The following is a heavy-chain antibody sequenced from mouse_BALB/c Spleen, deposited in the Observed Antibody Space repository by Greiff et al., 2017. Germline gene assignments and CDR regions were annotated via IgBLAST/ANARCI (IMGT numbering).Heavy chain of an antibody. CDR1: GFAFSSYD. J-gene: IGHJ2*01. Sequence: EVKLVESGGGLVKPGGSLKLSCAASGFAFSSYDMSWVRQTPEKRLEWVAYISSGGGSTYYPDTVKGRFTISRDNAKNTLYLQMSSLKSEDTAMYYCASLDYYGSSYGGYFDYWGQGTTLTVSS. CDR3: ASLDYYGSSYGGYFDY. V-gene: IGHV5-12-1*01. CDR2: ISSGGGST. D-gene: IGHD1-1*01.